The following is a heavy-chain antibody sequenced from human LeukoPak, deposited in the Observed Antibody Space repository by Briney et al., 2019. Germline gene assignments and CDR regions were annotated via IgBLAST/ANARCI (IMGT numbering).Heavy chain of an antibody. Sequence: PSETLSLTCTVSGGSVSSGSYYWSWIRQPPGKGLEWIGYIYYSGSTNYNPSLKSRVTISVDTSKNQFSLKLSSVTAADTAVYYCAREGRGVFDYWGQGTLVTVSS. D-gene: IGHD3-10*01. CDR1: GGSVSSGSYY. CDR2: IYYSGST. V-gene: IGHV4-61*01. CDR3: AREGRGVFDY. J-gene: IGHJ4*02.